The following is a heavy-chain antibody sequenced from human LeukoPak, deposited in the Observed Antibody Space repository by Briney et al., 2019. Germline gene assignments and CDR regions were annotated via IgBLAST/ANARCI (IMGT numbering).Heavy chain of an antibody. CDR2: ISAYNGNT. CDR3: ARDLIAARPGRFDP. CDR1: GYTFTTYG. J-gene: IGHJ5*02. V-gene: IGHV1-18*01. D-gene: IGHD6-6*01. Sequence: GASVKVSCKASGYTFTTYGINWVRQAPGQGLEWMGWISAYNGNTNYAQNLQGRVTLTTDTSASTAYMELRSLRSDDTAVYYCARDLIAARPGRFDPWGQGTLVIVSS.